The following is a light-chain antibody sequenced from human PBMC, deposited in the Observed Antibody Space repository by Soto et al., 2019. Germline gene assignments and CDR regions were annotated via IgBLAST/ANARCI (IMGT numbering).Light chain of an antibody. CDR1: KNDIGVYDF. CDR3: KSYAGSNTYV. CDR2: EVV. Sequence: VLTQPPSASGSPGQSVTISCTGTKNDIGVYDFVSWYQHHPGKAPRLIIYEVVQRPSGVPDRFSGSKSGNTASLTVSGLQAADEADYFCKSYAGSNTYVFGSGTKV. V-gene: IGLV2-8*01. J-gene: IGLJ1*01.